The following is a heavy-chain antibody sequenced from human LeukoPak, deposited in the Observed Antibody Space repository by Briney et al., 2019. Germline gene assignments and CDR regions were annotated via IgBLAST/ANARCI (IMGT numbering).Heavy chain of an antibody. CDR1: GGSISSSSYY. V-gene: IGHV4-39*07. CDR2: IYYSGST. CDR3: ARQSGRSAIFGVVTHTAYFDY. Sequence: SETLSLTCTVSGGSISSSSYYWGWIRQPPGKGLEWIGSIYYSGSTYYNPSLKSRVTISVDTSKNQFSLKLSSVTAADTAVYYCARQSGRSAIFGVVTHTAYFDYWGQGTLVTVSS. J-gene: IGHJ4*02. D-gene: IGHD3-3*01.